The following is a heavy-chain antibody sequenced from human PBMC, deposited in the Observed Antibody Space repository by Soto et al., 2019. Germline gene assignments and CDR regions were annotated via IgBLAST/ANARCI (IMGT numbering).Heavy chain of an antibody. CDR2: IRYDGTNK. J-gene: IGHJ5*02. V-gene: IGHV3-33*01. CDR1: GFTFSSYV. CDR3: ARALDSSSGYYGDWFDP. Sequence: PGGSLRLSCAASGFTFSSYVMHWVRQAPGRGLEWVAVIRYDGTNKYYADSVKGRFTISRDNSKNTLYLQMNSLRAEDTAVYYCARALDSSSGYYGDWFDPWGQGTLVTVSS. D-gene: IGHD3-22*01.